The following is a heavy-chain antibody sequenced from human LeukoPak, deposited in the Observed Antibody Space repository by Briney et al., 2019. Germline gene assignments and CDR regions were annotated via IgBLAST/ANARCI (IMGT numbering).Heavy chain of an antibody. V-gene: IGHV3-48*02. CDR3: ARVSAPGTSGWYFGY. Sequence: PGGSLRLPCAASGFTFSSYGMNWVRQAPGKGLEWVSYISTSSNRIDYADSVKGRFTMSRDNAKNLLYLQMNSLRDEDTAMYYCARVSAPGTSGWYFGYWGQGPGVMVSS. J-gene: IGHJ4*02. D-gene: IGHD6-19*01. CDR2: ISTSSNRI. CDR1: GFTFSSYG.